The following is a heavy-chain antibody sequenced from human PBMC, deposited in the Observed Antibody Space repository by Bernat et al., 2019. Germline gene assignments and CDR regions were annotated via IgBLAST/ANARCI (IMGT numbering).Heavy chain of an antibody. CDR3: ARLGSSWSFDY. CDR2: IWYDGNNK. V-gene: IGHV3-33*01. CDR1: GFTFNNYS. D-gene: IGHD6-13*01. Sequence: QVQLVESGGGVVQPGRSLRLSCAASGFTFNNYSMHWVRQVPGKGLEWVAVIWYDGNNKYYADSVKGRFTISRDNSKNTLYLQMNSLGAEDTAVYYCARLGSSWSFDYWGQGTLVTVSS. J-gene: IGHJ4*02.